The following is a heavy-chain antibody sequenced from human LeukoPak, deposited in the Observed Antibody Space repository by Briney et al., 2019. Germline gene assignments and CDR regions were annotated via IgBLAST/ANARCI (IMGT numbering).Heavy chain of an antibody. CDR3: AGGPVAAVTNWFDP. Sequence: KPGGSLRLSCAASEFTFSSYWMSWVRQAPGKGLEWVSSISSSSSYIYYADSVRGRFTISRDNAKNSLYLQMNSLRAEDTAVYYCAGGPVAAVTNWFDPWGQGTLVTVSS. D-gene: IGHD2-15*01. CDR1: EFTFSSYW. J-gene: IGHJ5*02. V-gene: IGHV3-21*01. CDR2: ISSSSSYI.